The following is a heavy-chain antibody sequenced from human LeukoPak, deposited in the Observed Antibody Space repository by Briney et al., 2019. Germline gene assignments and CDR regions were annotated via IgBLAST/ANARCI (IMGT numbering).Heavy chain of an antibody. D-gene: IGHD6-13*01. CDR2: INPNSGGT. J-gene: IGHJ6*03. Sequence: ASVKVSCKASGYTFTSYGISWVRQAPGQGLEWMGWINPNSGGTNYAQKFQGRVTMTRDTSISTAYMELSRLRSDDTAVYYCARSAAADFYYYYMDVWGKGTTVTVSS. CDR1: GYTFTSYG. V-gene: IGHV1-2*02. CDR3: ARSAAADFYYYYMDV.